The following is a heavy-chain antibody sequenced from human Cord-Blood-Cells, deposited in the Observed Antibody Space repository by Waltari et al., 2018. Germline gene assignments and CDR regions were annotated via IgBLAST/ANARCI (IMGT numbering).Heavy chain of an antibody. V-gene: IGHV4-34*01. CDR3: ARGRVYCSSTSCYYYYGMDV. D-gene: IGHD2-2*01. Sequence: QVQLQQGGAGLLKPSETLSLPCAVYGGSFSCYYWSWIRQPPGKGLEWFGEINHSGSTNYNPSLKSRVTISVDTSKNQFSLKLSSVTAADTAVYYCARGRVYCSSTSCYYYYGMDVWGQGTTVTVSS. J-gene: IGHJ6*02. CDR1: GGSFSCYY. CDR2: INHSGST.